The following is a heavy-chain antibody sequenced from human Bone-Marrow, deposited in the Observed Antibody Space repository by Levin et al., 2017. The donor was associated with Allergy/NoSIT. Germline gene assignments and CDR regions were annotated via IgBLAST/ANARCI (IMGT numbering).Heavy chain of an antibody. CDR2: LFSSFGPP. D-gene: IGHD6-19*01. CDR3: ARMYSGGWGTDS. J-gene: IGHJ5*01. Sequence: SGFIFNYHYMYWVRQAPGTFLSFFSLLFSSFGPPSSAASVKGRFTISRDNSKNTLYLQMNSLRAEDTAIYYCARMYSGGWGTDSWGQGTLVTGSS. CDR1: GFIFNYHY. V-gene: IGHV3-66*03.